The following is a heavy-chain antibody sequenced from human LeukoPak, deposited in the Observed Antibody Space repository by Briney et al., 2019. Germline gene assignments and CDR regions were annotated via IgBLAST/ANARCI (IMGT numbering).Heavy chain of an antibody. CDR1: GFTFSSYW. V-gene: IGHV3-74*01. J-gene: IGHJ4*02. CDR3: TRDRARAGGEILDY. Sequence: QSGGSLRLSCAASGFTFSSYWMHWVRQAPGKGLVWVSRIISDGSTTDYADSVKGRFTISRDNAKNTLYLQMNSLRDEDTAMYYCTRDRARAGGEILDYWGQGTLVTVSS. D-gene: IGHD3-10*01. CDR2: IISDGSTT.